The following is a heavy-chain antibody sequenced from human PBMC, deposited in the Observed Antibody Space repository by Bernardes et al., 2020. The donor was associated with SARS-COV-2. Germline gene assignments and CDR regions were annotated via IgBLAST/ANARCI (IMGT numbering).Heavy chain of an antibody. Sequence: ASVKVAWKASGYTFTGYYMHWVRQAPGQGLEWMGWINPNSGGTNYAQKFQGRVTMTRDTSISTAYMELSRLRSDDTAVYYCAREGQIAVAGTGYDYWGQGTLVTVSS. J-gene: IGHJ4*02. CDR3: AREGQIAVAGTGYDY. V-gene: IGHV1-2*02. D-gene: IGHD6-19*01. CDR2: INPNSGGT. CDR1: GYTFTGYY.